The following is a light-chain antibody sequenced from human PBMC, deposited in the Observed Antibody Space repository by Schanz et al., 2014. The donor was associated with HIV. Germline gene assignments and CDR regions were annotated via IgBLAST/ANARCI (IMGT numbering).Light chain of an antibody. J-gene: IGLJ3*02. CDR1: SSNIGSFA. Sequence: QSVLTQPSSASGTPGQRVTISCSGSSSNIGSFAVHWYQHLPGAAPKLLININNQRPSGVPDRFSGSKSGTSASLAISRLQSEDEADYYCATWDDSLNNWVFGGGTKLTVL. CDR2: INN. CDR3: ATWDDSLNNWV. V-gene: IGLV1-44*01.